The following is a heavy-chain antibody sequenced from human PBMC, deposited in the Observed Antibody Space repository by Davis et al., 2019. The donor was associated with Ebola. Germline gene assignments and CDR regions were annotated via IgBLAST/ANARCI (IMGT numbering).Heavy chain of an antibody. Sequence: AASVKVSCKASGYTFTSYGISWVRQAPGQGLEWMGWISAYNGNTNYAQKLQGRVTMTTDTSTSTAYMELRSLRSDDTAVYYCARGGGTYSSPDLSDFWGQGTLVSVSS. V-gene: IGHV1-18*01. D-gene: IGHD6-13*01. CDR2: ISAYNGNT. CDR3: ARGGGTYSSPDLSDF. J-gene: IGHJ4*02. CDR1: GYTFTSYG.